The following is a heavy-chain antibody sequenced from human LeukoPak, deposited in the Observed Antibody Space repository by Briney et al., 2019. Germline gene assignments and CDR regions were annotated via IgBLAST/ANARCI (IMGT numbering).Heavy chain of an antibody. V-gene: IGHV3-21*01. J-gene: IGHJ4*02. CDR2: ISSSSSYI. Sequence: GGSLRLSCAASGFTFSSYSMNWVRQAPGKGLEWVSSISSSSSYIDYADSVKGRFTISRDNAKNSVYLQMNSLRAEDTAVYYCARTPAETDFDYWGQGILVTVSS. CDR1: GFTFSSYS. CDR3: ARTPAETDFDY.